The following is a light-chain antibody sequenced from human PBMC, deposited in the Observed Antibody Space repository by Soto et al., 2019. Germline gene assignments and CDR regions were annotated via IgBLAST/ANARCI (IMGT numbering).Light chain of an antibody. CDR3: QQYGSSPYT. V-gene: IGKV3-20*01. CDR1: QSVSSSY. J-gene: IGKJ2*01. CDR2: GAS. Sequence: EIVLTQSPGTLSLSRGERATLSCRASQSVSSSYLAWYQQKPGQAPRLLIYGASSRATGIPDRFSGSGSGTDFTLNISRLEPEDFAVYYCQQYGSSPYTFGQGTKLEIK.